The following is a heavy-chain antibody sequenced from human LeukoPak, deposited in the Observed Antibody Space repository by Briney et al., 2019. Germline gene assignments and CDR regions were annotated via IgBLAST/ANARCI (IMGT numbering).Heavy chain of an antibody. Sequence: ASVKVSCKPSGFTFTTYTMHWVRQAPGQRLEWVGWINAANGNTQYSQKFQGRVTITRDTSASTAYMELSSLRPEDTAVYYCARGAPIRVAVAATFDPWGQGTLVTVPS. CDR2: INAANGNT. V-gene: IGHV1-3*01. CDR3: ARGAPIRVAVAATFDP. D-gene: IGHD6-19*01. J-gene: IGHJ5*02. CDR1: GFTFTTYT.